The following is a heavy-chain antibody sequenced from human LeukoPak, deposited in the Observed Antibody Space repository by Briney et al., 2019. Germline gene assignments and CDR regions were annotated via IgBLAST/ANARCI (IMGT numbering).Heavy chain of an antibody. V-gene: IGHV1-18*01. CDR3: ARGWEYQLLGRGGGADY. D-gene: IGHD2-2*01. CDR2: ISAYNGNT. J-gene: IGHJ4*02. CDR1: GYTFTSYG. Sequence: ASVKVSCKASGYTFTSYGISWVRKAPGQGLEWMGWISAYNGNTNYAQKLQGRVTMTTDTSTSTAYMELRSLRSDDTAVYYCARGWEYQLLGRGGGADYWGQGTLVTVSS.